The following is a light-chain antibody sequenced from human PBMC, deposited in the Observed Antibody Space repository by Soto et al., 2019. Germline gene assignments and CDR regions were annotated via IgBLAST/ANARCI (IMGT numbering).Light chain of an antibody. CDR2: EAN. CDR1: SSDVGSYSL. J-gene: IGLJ2*01. Sequence: QSALTQPASVSGSPGQSITISCTGTSSDVGSYSLVSWYQQHPGKAPKLMIYEANKRPSGVSNRFSGSKSGNTASLTISGLQAEDEAEYYCSSYAGYSTSVVFGGGTKVTV. CDR3: SSYAGYSTSVV. V-gene: IGLV2-23*01.